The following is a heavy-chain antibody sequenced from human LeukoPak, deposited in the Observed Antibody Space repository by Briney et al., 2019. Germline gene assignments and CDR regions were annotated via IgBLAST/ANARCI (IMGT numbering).Heavy chain of an antibody. D-gene: IGHD6-19*01. CDR3: ASQGYSSGWYTVYYFDY. Sequence: SETLSLTCTVSGGSISSYYWSWIRQPPGKGLEWIGYIYYSGSTNYNPSLKSRVTISVDTSKNQFSLKLSSVTAADTAVYYCASQGYSSGWYTVYYFDYWGQGTLVTVSS. J-gene: IGHJ4*02. CDR1: GGSISSYY. V-gene: IGHV4-59*01. CDR2: IYYSGST.